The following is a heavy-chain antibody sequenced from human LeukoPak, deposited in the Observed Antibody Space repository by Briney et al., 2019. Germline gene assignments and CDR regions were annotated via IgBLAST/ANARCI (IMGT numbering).Heavy chain of an antibody. CDR3: ARDGGVVVPNAPAAFDI. Sequence: SETLSLTCTVSGGSISSSSYYWGWIRQPPGKGLEWIGSIYYSGSTYYNPSLKSRVTISVDTSKNQFSLKLRSVTAADTAIYYCARDGGVVVPNAPAAFDIWGQGTMVTVSS. V-gene: IGHV4-39*07. J-gene: IGHJ3*02. CDR2: IYYSGST. D-gene: IGHD2-2*01. CDR1: GGSISSSSYY.